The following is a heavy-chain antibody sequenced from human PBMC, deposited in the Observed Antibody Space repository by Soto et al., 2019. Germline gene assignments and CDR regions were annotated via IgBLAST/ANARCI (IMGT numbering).Heavy chain of an antibody. CDR1: GYTFTSYA. D-gene: IGHD1-26*01. Sequence: QVQLVQSGAEVKKPGASVKVSCKSSGYTFTSYAIHWVRQAPGQSLEWMGWINAGNGDTKYSQKLQGRVTITSDTSAATVYMDLSSLRSEDTAVYSCARVNSESDWGTFDYWGQGTLVSVSS. V-gene: IGHV1-3*01. J-gene: IGHJ4*02. CDR3: ARVNSESDWGTFDY. CDR2: INAGNGDT.